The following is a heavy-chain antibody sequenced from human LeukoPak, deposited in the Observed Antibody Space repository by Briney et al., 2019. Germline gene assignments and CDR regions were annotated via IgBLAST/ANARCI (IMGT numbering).Heavy chain of an antibody. Sequence: PGGSLRLSCAASGFTFSSYALHWVRQAPGKGLEWVAVISYDGSNKYYADSVKGRFTISRDNSKNTLYLQMNSLRAEDTAVYYCARASRREYFQHWGQGTLVTVSS. CDR1: GFTFSSYA. CDR2: ISYDGSNK. D-gene: IGHD6-13*01. V-gene: IGHV3-30-3*01. J-gene: IGHJ1*01. CDR3: ARASRREYFQH.